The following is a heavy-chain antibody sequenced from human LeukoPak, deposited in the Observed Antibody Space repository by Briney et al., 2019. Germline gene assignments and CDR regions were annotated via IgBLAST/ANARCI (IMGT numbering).Heavy chain of an antibody. CDR2: IYHSGST. J-gene: IGHJ4*02. D-gene: IGHD3-16*01. CDR3: ARIRMITFGESIIRTYYFDY. V-gene: IGHV4-38-2*01. CDR1: GYSIRRGYY. Sequence: SERLSLTCAVSGYSIRRGYYWGWIRSPTGRGMEWIGSIYHSGSTYYNTSRKRRVNISEDTTKNQFSFTLSFGSAADTAVYYCARIRMITFGESIIRTYYFDYWGQGTLVIFAS.